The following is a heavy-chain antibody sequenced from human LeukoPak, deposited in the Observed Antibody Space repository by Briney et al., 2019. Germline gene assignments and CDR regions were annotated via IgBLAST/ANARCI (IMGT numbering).Heavy chain of an antibody. J-gene: IGHJ3*02. CDR2: IYSGGST. CDR1: GFTVSSNY. V-gene: IGHV3-53*01. D-gene: IGHD1-26*01. Sequence: GGSLRLSCAASGFTVSSNYMSWVRQAPGKGLEWVSVIYSGGSTYYADSVKGRFTISRDNSKNTLYLQMNSLRAEDTAMYYCARAWGIVGATGGAFDIWGQGTMVTVSS. CDR3: ARAWGIVGATGGAFDI.